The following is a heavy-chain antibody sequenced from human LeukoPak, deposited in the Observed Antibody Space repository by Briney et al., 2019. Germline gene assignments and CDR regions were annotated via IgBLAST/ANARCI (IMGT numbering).Heavy chain of an antibody. CDR3: AHYGDYRFLYYFDY. CDR1: GFSLSTSGVG. V-gene: IGHV2-5*01. Sequence: ESGPTLVKPTQTLTLTCTFSGFSLSTSGVGVAWIRQPPGKALEWLALIYLNDNKLYSPSLKSRLTITKDTSNNQVVLTMTNMDPVDTATYYCAHYGDYRFLYYFDYWGQGTLVTVSP. D-gene: IGHD4-17*01. CDR2: IYLNDNK. J-gene: IGHJ4*02.